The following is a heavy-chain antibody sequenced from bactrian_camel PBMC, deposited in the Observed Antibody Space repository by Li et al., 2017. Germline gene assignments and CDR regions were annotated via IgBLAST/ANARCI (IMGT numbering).Heavy chain of an antibody. D-gene: IGHD3*01. Sequence: VQLVESGGGSAQAGGSLRLSCVSSGYTVSSTRMGWFRQAPGKEREGVACIGRDGITMYSDSVKGRFTISKDNAMNTLFLQMNSLKPEDSATYYCSRAPARNGECSGVFEEWGQGTQVTVS. CDR1: GYTVSSTR. CDR3: SRAPARNGECSGVFEE. J-gene: IGHJ4*01. V-gene: IGHV3S68*01. CDR2: IGRDGIT.